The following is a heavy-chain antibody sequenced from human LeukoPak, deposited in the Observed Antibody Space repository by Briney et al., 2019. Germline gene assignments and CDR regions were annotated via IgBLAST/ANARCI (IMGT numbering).Heavy chain of an antibody. CDR1: GLTFSSYG. V-gene: IGHV3-23*01. CDR2: ISGSGGST. Sequence: GGSLRLSCAASGLTFSSYGMSWVRQAPGKGLEWVSAISGSGGSTYYADSVKGRFTISRDNSKNTLYLQMNSLRAEDMALYYCAKAQGGNSVFGAFDIWGQGTMVTVSS. CDR3: AKAQGGNSVFGAFDI. D-gene: IGHD4-23*01. J-gene: IGHJ3*02.